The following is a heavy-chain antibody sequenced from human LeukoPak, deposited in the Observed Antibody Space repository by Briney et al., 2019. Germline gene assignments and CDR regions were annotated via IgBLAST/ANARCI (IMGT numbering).Heavy chain of an antibody. CDR2: ISGSGGST. CDR1: GFTFSSYA. J-gene: IGHJ4*02. V-gene: IGHV3-23*01. Sequence: GGSLRLSCAASGFTFSSYAMSWVRQAPGNRLEWVSAISGSGGSTYYADSVKGRFTISRDNSKNTLYLQMNSLRAEDTAVYYCAKDHDYSNYEGLDYFDYWGQGTLVTVSS. D-gene: IGHD4-4*01. CDR3: AKDHDYSNYEGLDYFDY.